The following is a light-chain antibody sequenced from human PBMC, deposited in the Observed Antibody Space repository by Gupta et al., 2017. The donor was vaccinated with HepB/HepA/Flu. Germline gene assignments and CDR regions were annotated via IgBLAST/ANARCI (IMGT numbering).Light chain of an antibody. Sequence: QSVLTQPPSASGNPGQSVTISCSGSSPNIGSNYVYWYQQLPGTAPKLLIYRNNQRPSGVPDRFSGSKSGTSASLAISGLRSEDEADYYCAAWDDSLSGRVFGGGTKLTVL. CDR2: RNN. CDR1: SPNIGSNY. CDR3: AAWDDSLSGRV. V-gene: IGLV1-47*01. J-gene: IGLJ3*02.